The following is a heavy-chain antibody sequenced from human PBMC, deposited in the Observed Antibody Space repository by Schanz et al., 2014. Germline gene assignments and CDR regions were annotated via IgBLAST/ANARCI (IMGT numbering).Heavy chain of an antibody. CDR1: GFTFSTSA. CDR3: ARGLIAAAGGAFDY. CDR2: VSRSTPDI. Sequence: EVQLLESGGGLVQPGGSLRLSCAASGFTFSTSAMSWVRQVPGKGLEWVSYVSRSTPDIYYADSVEGRFTISRDNAKRSLFLQMNSLRAGDAAVYYCARGLIAAAGGAFDYWGQGTLVTVSS. J-gene: IGHJ4*02. D-gene: IGHD6-13*01. V-gene: IGHV3-48*04.